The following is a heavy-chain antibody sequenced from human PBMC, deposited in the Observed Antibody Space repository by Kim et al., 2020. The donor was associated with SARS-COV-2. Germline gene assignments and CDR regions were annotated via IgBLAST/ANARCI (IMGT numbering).Heavy chain of an antibody. CDR1: GFTFNGYT. CDR2: ISGSGSHI. J-gene: IGHJ3*02. Sequence: GGSLRLSCEASGFTFNGYTMNWVRQAPGKGLEWVSAISGSGSHIYYADSLKGRFIISRDNAKNSLYLQMQSLRAEETAVYYCARDDIDSNGYCKAFDIWG. V-gene: IGHV3-21*01. CDR3: ARDDIDSNGYCKAFDI. D-gene: IGHD3-22*01.